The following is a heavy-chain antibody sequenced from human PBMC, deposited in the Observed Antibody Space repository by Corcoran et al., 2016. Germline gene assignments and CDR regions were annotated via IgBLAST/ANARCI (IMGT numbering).Heavy chain of an antibody. J-gene: IGHJ4*02. CDR2: INQDGSAT. CDR3: TRDEGFVINYRFDY. D-gene: IGHD3-10*01. V-gene: IGHV3-7*01. Sequence: EVHLVESGGGLVQPGGSLRLSCAASGYTFSNYLMSWVSQAPGKGLEWLANINQDGSATYYVDSVKGRFTISRDNAKNLLYLQIISLRAEDTTVYYCTRDEGFVINYRFDYWGQGTLVTVSS. CDR1: GYTFSNYL.